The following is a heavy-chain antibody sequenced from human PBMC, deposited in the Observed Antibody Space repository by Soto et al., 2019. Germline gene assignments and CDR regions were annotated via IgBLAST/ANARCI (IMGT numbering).Heavy chain of an antibody. CDR2: INHSGNT. CDR3: ARGTPGY. Sequence: QVQLQQWGAGLLKSSETLSLTCAVYGGSFSGYDWSWIRQPPGKGLEWIGDINHSGNTNYNPSLKXRXXVSVDTSKNQFSLKLSSVTAADTAVYYCARGTPGYWGQGSLVTVSS. V-gene: IGHV4-34*01. CDR1: GGSFSGYD. J-gene: IGHJ4*02.